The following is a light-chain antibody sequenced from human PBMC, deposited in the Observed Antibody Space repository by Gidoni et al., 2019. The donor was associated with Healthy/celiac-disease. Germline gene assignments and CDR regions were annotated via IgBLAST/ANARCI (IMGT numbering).Light chain of an antibody. CDR3: RQYDNLPYT. CDR2: DAS. Sequence: DIQMTQSPSSLSAPVGDRVTITCQASQDISNYLNWYQQKPGKAPKLLIYDASNLETGVPSRFSGSGSGTDFTFTISSLQPEDIATYYCRQYDNLPYTFGQGTKLEIK. CDR1: QDISNY. J-gene: IGKJ2*01. V-gene: IGKV1-33*01.